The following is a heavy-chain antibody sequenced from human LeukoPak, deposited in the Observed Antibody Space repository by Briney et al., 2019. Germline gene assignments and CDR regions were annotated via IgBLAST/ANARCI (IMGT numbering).Heavy chain of an antibody. Sequence: SQTLSLTCTVSGGSISSGDYYWSWIRQPPGKGLEWIGYIYCSGSTYYNPSLKSRVTISVDTSKNQFSLKLSSVTAADTAVYYCASELMVYATLHYWGQGTLVTVSS. CDR3: ASELMVYATLHY. J-gene: IGHJ4*02. CDR1: GGSISSGDYY. V-gene: IGHV4-30-4*01. CDR2: IYCSGST. D-gene: IGHD2-8*01.